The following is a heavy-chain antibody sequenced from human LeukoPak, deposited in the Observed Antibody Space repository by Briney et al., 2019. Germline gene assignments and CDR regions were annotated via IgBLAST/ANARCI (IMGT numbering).Heavy chain of an antibody. CDR2: ISWDGGST. D-gene: IGHD1-26*01. J-gene: IGHJ6*03. CDR3: AKASRREPYYYYYMDV. Sequence: GGSLRLSCAASGFTVSSNYMSWVRQAPGKGLEWVSLISWDGGSTYYADSVKGRFTISRDNSKNSLYLQMNSLRAEDTALYYCAKASRREPYYYYYMDVWGKGTTVTVSS. CDR1: GFTVSSNY. V-gene: IGHV3-43D*03.